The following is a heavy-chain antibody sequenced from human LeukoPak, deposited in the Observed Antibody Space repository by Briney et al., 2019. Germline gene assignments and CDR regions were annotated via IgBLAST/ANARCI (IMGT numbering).Heavy chain of an antibody. J-gene: IGHJ6*02. Sequence: SETLSLTCTVSGCSISSYYWSWIRQPAGKGLEWIGRIYTSGSTNYNPSPKSRVPMSVDTSKNQFSLKLSSVTAADTAVYSCARGSVHYGMAVWGQGTTVTVSS. D-gene: IGHD2-15*01. CDR1: GCSISSYY. CDR3: ARGSVHYGMAV. CDR2: IYTSGST. V-gene: IGHV4-4*07.